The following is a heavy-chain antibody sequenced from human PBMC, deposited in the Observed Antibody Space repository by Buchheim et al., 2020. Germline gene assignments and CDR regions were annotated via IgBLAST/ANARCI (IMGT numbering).Heavy chain of an antibody. CDR3: ARDPLLNGGTLDY. J-gene: IGHJ4*02. V-gene: IGHV3-74*01. CDR1: GFTFSDLW. Sequence: VQLVESGGGLVQPGGSLRLSCAASGFTFSDLWMHWVRQTPGKGLMWVSRTNSDGSSTIYGESVKGRFTVSRDNAKNTLYLQMNSLRAEDTGVYYCARDPLLNGGTLDYWGQGT. D-gene: IGHD1-1*01. CDR2: TNSDGSST.